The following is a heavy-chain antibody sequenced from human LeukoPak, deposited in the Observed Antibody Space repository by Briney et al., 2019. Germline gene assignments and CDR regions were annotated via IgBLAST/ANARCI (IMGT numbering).Heavy chain of an antibody. J-gene: IGHJ6*03. CDR3: ASGVLWFGSLLLKGMDV. Sequence: SVKLSCKASGGTFSSYAISWVRQAPGQGLEWMGGIIPIFGTANYAQKFQGRVTITADKSTSTAYMELSSLRSEDTAVYYCASGVLWFGSLLLKGMDVWGKGTTVTVSS. CDR2: IIPIFGTA. V-gene: IGHV1-69*06. CDR1: GGTFSSYA. D-gene: IGHD3-10*01.